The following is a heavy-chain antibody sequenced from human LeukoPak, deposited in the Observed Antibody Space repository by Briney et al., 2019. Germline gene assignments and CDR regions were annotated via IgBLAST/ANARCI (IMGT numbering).Heavy chain of an antibody. CDR3: ARLWSTSCRGGSGPHQPDS. J-gene: IGHJ5*01. V-gene: IGHV4-39*01. Sequence: SETLSLTCTVSGGSISIRNYHWGWIRQPPGKVLEWIGSICYSGSAYYNPSLTSQVTPTIHPYNTQSSLRLTSMTAADTAFLFCARLWSTSCRGGSGPHQPDSWGQGTLVTVSS. CDR1: GGSISIRNYH. CDR2: ICYSGSA. D-gene: IGHD2-15*01.